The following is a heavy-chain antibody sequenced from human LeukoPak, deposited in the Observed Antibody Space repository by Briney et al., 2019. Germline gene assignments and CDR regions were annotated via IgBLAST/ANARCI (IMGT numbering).Heavy chain of an antibody. D-gene: IGHD6-13*01. CDR3: ATYAAGTGSYFDY. Sequence: PGGSLRLSCAASGFTFSSSCMNWVRQAPGKGLEWVSYISSSRSYIYYADSVKGRFTISRDNAKKSLYLQMNSLRAEDTAVYYCATYAAGTGSYFDYWGQGTLVTVSS. V-gene: IGHV3-21*01. CDR1: GFTFSSSC. J-gene: IGHJ4*02. CDR2: ISSSRSYI.